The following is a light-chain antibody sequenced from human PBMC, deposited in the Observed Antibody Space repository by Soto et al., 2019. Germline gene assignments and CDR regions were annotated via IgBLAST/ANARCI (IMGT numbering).Light chain of an antibody. V-gene: IGKV3-15*01. CDR1: QSVRIN. J-gene: IGKJ4*01. CDR2: GAS. CDR3: QQCKDWTLT. Sequence: EIARTQSPATLAVSKGERATLSCRASQSVRINLAWFQQKPGQAPRIXIYGASTRDTGIPARFSGSGAGTECTLTISSLQSGDFAVAICQQCKDWTLTFGGGTKVDIK.